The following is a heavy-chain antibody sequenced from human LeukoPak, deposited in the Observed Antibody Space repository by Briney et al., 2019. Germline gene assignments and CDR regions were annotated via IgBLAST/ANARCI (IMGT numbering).Heavy chain of an antibody. V-gene: IGHV3-7*01. J-gene: IGHJ4*02. D-gene: IGHD4-23*01. CDR3: ARIYGANSKYYFDY. CDR2: IKDDGSEK. CDR1: GITFSDYW. Sequence: GGSLRLSCAASGITFSDYWMSWVRQAPGKGPEWVAKIKDDGSEKYYMGSVKGRFTISRDNAKNSLYLQMNSLRAEETAVYYCARIYGANSKYYFDYWGQGTLVTVSS.